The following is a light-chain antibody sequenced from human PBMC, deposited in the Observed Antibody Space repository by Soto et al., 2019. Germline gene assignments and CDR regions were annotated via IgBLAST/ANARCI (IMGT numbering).Light chain of an antibody. CDR2: EVS. CDR3: SSYTSRDIYVV. CDR1: SSDVGGYNY. J-gene: IGLJ2*01. Sequence: QSALTQPASVSGSPGQSITISCTGTSSDVGGYNYVSWYQQNPGKAPKLMIYEVSNRPLGVSNRFSGSKSGNTASLTISGLQDADEANYYCSSYTSRDIYVVFGGGTQLTVL. V-gene: IGLV2-14*01.